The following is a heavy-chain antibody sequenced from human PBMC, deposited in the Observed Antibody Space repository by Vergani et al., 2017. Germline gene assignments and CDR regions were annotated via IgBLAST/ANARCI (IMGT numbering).Heavy chain of an antibody. V-gene: IGHV3-23*04. D-gene: IGHD3-22*01. CDR3: ARVSYDTTPYLEGGYDC. J-gene: IGHJ4*02. CDR1: GLVFSDYT. Sequence: EVQLVESGGDLAQPGGSLTLSCVAYGLVFSDYTMSWVRQAPGRGLEWVSIISGSATGGVTYVADSVKGRFTIVKDNSKNTLYLQMNSLRAEDTAVYYCARVSYDTTPYLEGGYDCWGQGTLVSVSS. CDR2: ISGSATGGVT.